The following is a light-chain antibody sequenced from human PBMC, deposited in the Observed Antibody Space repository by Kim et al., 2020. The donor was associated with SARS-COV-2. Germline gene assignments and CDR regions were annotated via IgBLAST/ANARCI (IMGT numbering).Light chain of an antibody. Sequence: QSVLTQPPSASGTPGQRVTISCSGSSSNIGSNYVYWYQQLPGTAPKLLIYRNTQRPSGVPDRFSGSKSGTSASLAISGLRSEDEADYYCAAWDDSLSGRVFGEGTQLTVL. V-gene: IGLV1-47*01. J-gene: IGLJ3*02. CDR2: RNT. CDR3: AAWDDSLSGRV. CDR1: SSNIGSNY.